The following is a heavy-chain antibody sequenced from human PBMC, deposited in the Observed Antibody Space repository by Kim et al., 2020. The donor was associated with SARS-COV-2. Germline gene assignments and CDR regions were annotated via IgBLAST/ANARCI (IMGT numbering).Heavy chain of an antibody. D-gene: IGHD3-10*01. CDR1: GGSISSGGYY. J-gene: IGHJ5*02. CDR3: ARDRRMTMVRGVITWFDP. CDR2: IYYSGST. Sequence: SETLSLTCTVSGGSISSGGYYWSWIRQHPGKGLEWIGYIYYSGSTYYNPSLKSRVTISVDTSKNQFSLKLSSVTAADTAVYYCARDRRMTMVRGVITWFDPWGQGTLVTVSS. V-gene: IGHV4-31*03.